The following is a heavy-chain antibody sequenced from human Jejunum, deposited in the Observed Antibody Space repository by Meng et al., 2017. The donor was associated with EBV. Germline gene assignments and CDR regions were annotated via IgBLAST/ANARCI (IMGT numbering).Heavy chain of an antibody. CDR2: IYWDDDK. V-gene: IGHV2-5*02. D-gene: IGHD5-18*01. CDR3: WFRLPPQSLHFGF. Sequence: IPLKGPRPALGKPKGTPPRTCPFSGVSGSYSEVGLCWIRQPPGKALEWVALIYWDDDKGYSPSLETRVTITNDTTKNQVVLTMTNMDAVDTATYYCWFRLPPQSLHFGFWGQGTQVTVSS. J-gene: IGHJ4*02. CDR1: GVSGSYSEVG.